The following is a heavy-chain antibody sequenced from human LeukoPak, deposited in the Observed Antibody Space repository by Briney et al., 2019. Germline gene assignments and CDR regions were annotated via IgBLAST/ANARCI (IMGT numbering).Heavy chain of an antibody. J-gene: IGHJ4*02. D-gene: IGHD3-3*01. CDR3: AKDLHLRDFWSGYFDY. V-gene: IGHV3-23*01. Sequence: GGSLRLSCAASGFIFSNYGMNWVRQAPGKGLEWVAAISASGSATSYADSVRGRFTISRDNSKSTTYLQMNSLRAEDTAVFYCAKDLHLRDFWSGYFDYWGQGIPVTVSS. CDR2: ISASGSAT. CDR1: GFIFSNYG.